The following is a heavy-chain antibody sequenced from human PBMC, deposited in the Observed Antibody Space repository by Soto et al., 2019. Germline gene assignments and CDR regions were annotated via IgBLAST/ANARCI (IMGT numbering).Heavy chain of an antibody. V-gene: IGHV1-18*01. J-gene: IGHJ6*02. Sequence: QVQLVQSGAEVKKPGASVKVSCKASGYTFTSYGISWVRQAPGQGLEWMGWISAYNGNTNYAQKLQGRVTVTTDTSTSTAYMELRSLRSDDTAVYYCAREVDTAMDYYYYYGMDVWGQGTTVTVSS. CDR1: GYTFTSYG. CDR3: AREVDTAMDYYYYYGMDV. CDR2: ISAYNGNT. D-gene: IGHD5-18*01.